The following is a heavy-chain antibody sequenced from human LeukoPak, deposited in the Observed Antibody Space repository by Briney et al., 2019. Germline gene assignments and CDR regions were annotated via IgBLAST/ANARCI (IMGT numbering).Heavy chain of an antibody. V-gene: IGHV4-34*01. Sequence: SETLSLTCAVYGGSFSGYYWSWIRQPPGKGLEWIGEINHSGSTNYNPSLKSRVTISVDTSKNQFSLKLSSVTAADTAVYYCARGIAVAKIYYYCYYMDVWGKGTTVTVSS. CDR1: GGSFSGYY. J-gene: IGHJ6*03. D-gene: IGHD6-19*01. CDR3: ARGIAVAKIYYYCYYMDV. CDR2: INHSGST.